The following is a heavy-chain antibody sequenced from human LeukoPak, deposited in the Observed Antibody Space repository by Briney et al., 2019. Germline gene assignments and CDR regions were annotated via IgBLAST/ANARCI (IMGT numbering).Heavy chain of an antibody. J-gene: IGHJ6*03. Sequence: SETLSLTCTVSGGSIRSSSYNWGWIRQPPGKGLEWIGSIHYTGTTFYNPSLKSRVTISVDTSKNQFSLKLSSVTAADTAVYYCARSYSRFFYYYMDVWGKGTTVTISS. CDR3: ARSYSRFFYYYMDV. CDR2: IHYTGTT. D-gene: IGHD6-13*01. CDR1: GGSIRSSSYN. V-gene: IGHV4-39*07.